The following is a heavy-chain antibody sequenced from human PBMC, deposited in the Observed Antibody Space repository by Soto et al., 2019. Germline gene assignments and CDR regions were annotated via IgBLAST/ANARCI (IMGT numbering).Heavy chain of an antibody. V-gene: IGHV6-1*01. D-gene: IGHD2-2*02. Sequence: SQTLSLTCAISGDSVSSNSAAWNWIRQSPSRGLEWLGRTYYRSKWYNDYAVSVKSRITINPDTSKNQFSLQLNSVTPEDTAVYYCAREGYCSSTSCYSDYYYGMDVWGQGTTVTVSS. CDR3: AREGYCSSTSCYSDYYYGMDV. J-gene: IGHJ6*02. CDR2: TYYRSKWYN. CDR1: GDSVSSNSAA.